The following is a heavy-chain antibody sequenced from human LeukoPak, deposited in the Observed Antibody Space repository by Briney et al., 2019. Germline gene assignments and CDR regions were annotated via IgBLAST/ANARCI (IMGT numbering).Heavy chain of an antibody. CDR1: GYTFTYYY. V-gene: IGHV1-2*02. D-gene: IGHD1-26*01. Sequence: GASVTVSYKPSGYTFTYYYMHWVRQAPRQGLEWMGWINPNGGGTNYAQKFQGRVTMTRDTSISTAYMELSRLRSDDTAVYYCARPSSGSYSSDAFDIWGQGTMVTVSS. J-gene: IGHJ3*02. CDR3: ARPSSGSYSSDAFDI. CDR2: INPNGGGT.